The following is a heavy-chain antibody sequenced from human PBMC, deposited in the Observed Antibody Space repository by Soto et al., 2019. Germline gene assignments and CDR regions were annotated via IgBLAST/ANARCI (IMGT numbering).Heavy chain of an antibody. CDR3: AHRNTMVRGGMYTLGV. D-gene: IGHD3-10*01. CDR2: IYWDDDK. CDR1: LFSLITSGVA. V-gene: IGHV2-5*02. J-gene: IGHJ6*02. Sequence: XGPTLVNPTQTLPLTCTFALFSLITSGVAVGWIRQPPGKALEWLALIYWDDDKHYSPSLNSRLNITKDTSKNQVVLTMTNMDPVDTATYYCAHRNTMVRGGMYTLGVWGQGTTVTVSS.